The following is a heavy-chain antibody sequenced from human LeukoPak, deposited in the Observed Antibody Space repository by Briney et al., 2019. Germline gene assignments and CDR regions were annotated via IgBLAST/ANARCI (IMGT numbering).Heavy chain of an antibody. CDR2: IYYSGST. Sequence: SETLSLTXTVSGGSISSCYWSWIRQPPGKGLEWIGYIYYSGSTNYNPSLKSRVTISVDTSKNQFSLKLSSVTAADTAVYYCARSPYSYGYGYYYYYMDVWGKGTTVTVSS. J-gene: IGHJ6*03. V-gene: IGHV4-59*01. CDR1: GGSISSCY. CDR3: ARSPYSYGYGYYYYYMDV. D-gene: IGHD5-18*01.